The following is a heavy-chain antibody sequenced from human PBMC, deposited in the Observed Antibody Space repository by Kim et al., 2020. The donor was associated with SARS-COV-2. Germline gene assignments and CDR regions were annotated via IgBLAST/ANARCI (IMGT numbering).Heavy chain of an antibody. D-gene: IGHD4-17*01. CDR3: ARQETPEYDYGDYSGGGSWFDP. J-gene: IGHJ5*02. Sequence: SETLSLTCTVSGGSISSYYWSWIRQPPGKGLEWIGYIYYSGSTNYNPSLKSRVTISVDTSKNQFSLKLSSVTAADTAVYYCARQETPEYDYGDYSGGGSWFDPWGQGTLVTVSS. CDR1: GGSISSYY. CDR2: IYYSGST. V-gene: IGHV4-59*08.